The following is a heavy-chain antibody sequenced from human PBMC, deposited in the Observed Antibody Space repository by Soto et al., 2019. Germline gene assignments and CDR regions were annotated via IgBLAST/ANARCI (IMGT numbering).Heavy chain of an antibody. V-gene: IGHV1-69*04. CDR3: ARDRTEGYCSSTSCYSGFDP. D-gene: IGHD2-2*01. Sequence: ASVNVSCKASGGTFSSYTISWVRQAPGQGLEWMGRIIPILGIANYAQKFQGRVTITADKSTSTAYMELSSLRSEDTAVYYCARDRTEGYCSSTSCYSGFDPWGQGTLVTVSS. CDR1: GGTFSSYT. CDR2: IIPILGIA. J-gene: IGHJ5*02.